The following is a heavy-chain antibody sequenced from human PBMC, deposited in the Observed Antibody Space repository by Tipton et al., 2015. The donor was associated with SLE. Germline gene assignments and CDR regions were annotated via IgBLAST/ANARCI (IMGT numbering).Heavy chain of an antibody. CDR1: GGSFSGYY. D-gene: IGHD3-22*01. V-gene: IGHV4-59*01. CDR3: ATGGGYYKFDY. Sequence: TLSLTCAVYGGSFSGYYWSWIRQPPGKGLEWIGFIYYSGSTNYNPSLKSRVSISVDTSKNQFSLKLSSVTAADTAVYYCATGGGYYKFDYWGQGTLVTVSS. J-gene: IGHJ4*02. CDR2: IYYSGST.